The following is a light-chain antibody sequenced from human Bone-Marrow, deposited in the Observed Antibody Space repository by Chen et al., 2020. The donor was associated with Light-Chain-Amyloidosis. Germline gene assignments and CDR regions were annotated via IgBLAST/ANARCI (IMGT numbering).Light chain of an antibody. V-gene: IGLV3-21*02. CDR2: DDS. CDR3: QVWDRSSDRPV. CDR1: NIGTTS. Sequence: SYVLTQPSSVSVPPGQTATIACGGNNIGTTSVHWYQQTPGPAPLLVVYDDSDRPSGIPERLSGSNSGNTATLTISGVEAGDEADYYCQVWDRSSDRPVFGGGTKLTVL. J-gene: IGLJ3*02.